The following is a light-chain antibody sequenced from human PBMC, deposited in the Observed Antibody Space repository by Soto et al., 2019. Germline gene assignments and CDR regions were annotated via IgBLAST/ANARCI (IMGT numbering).Light chain of an antibody. CDR2: KAS. V-gene: IGKV1-5*03. CDR3: QQYNSYWGIT. Sequence: DIQMTQSPSTLSASVGDRVTITCRVSQSVRVWVAWYQQKPGKAPNLLIYKASSLESGVPSRFSGSGSGTEFTLTISSLQPDDFATYYCQQYNSYWGITFGGGTKVEIK. CDR1: QSVRVW. J-gene: IGKJ4*01.